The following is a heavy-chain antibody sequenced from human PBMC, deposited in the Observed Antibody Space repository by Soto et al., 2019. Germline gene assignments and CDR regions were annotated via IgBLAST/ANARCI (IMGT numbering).Heavy chain of an antibody. CDR2: IDPSDSYT. CDR3: ARKLPLSGSYYYYGMDV. CDR1: GYSLTSYW. D-gene: IGHD1-26*01. Sequence: GQSLKISCKGSGYSLTSYWISWVRQMPGKGLEWMGRIDPSDSYTNYSPSFPGHVTISADKSISTAYLQWSSLNASDTAMYYCARKLPLSGSYYYYGMDVWGQGTTVTVSS. V-gene: IGHV5-10-1*01. J-gene: IGHJ6*02.